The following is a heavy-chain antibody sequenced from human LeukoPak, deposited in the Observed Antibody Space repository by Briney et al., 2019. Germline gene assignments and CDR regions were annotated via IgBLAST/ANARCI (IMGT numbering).Heavy chain of an antibody. Sequence: PSETLSLTCTVSGGSINSYYWSWIRQPPGKGLEWIGYIYYSGSTNYSPSLKGRGTISVDTSKNQFSLKLSSVTAADTAVYYCARGLAAAGTSYFDYWGQGTLVTVSS. CDR1: GGSINSYY. V-gene: IGHV4-59*01. D-gene: IGHD6-13*01. J-gene: IGHJ4*02. CDR3: ARGLAAAGTSYFDY. CDR2: IYYSGST.